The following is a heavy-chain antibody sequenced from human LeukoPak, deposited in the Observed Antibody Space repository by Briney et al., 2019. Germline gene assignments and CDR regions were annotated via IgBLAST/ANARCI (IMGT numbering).Heavy chain of an antibody. J-gene: IGHJ3*02. CDR1: GYTFTGYY. V-gene: IGHV1-2*02. CDR3: ARDRPLPSTMIVDDAFDI. D-gene: IGHD3-22*01. CDR2: INPNSGGT. Sequence: ASVKVSCKASGYTFTGYYMHWVRQASGQGLEWMGWINPNSGGTNYAQKLQGRVTMTTDTSTSTAYMELRSLRSDDTAVYYCARDRPLPSTMIVDDAFDIWGQGTMVTVSS.